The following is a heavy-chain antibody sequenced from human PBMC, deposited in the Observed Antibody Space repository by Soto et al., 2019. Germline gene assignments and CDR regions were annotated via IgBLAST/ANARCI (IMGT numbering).Heavy chain of an antibody. J-gene: IGHJ3*02. CDR2: ISGSGGST. CDR3: AKPYRVWVRGVKDAFDI. V-gene: IGHV3-23*01. D-gene: IGHD3-10*01. Sequence: GGSLRLSCAASGFTFSSYAMSWVRQAPGKGLEWVSAISGSGGSTYYADSVKGRFTISRDNSKNTLYLQMNSLRAEDTAVYDCAKPYRVWVRGVKDAFDIWGQGTMVTVSS. CDR1: GFTFSSYA.